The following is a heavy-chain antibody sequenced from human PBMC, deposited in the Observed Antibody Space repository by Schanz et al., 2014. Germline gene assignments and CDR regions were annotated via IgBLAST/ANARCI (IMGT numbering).Heavy chain of an antibody. Sequence: EVQLVESGGGLVQPGGSLRLSCAASGFIFSNSWMSWVRQAPGKGLEWVANIKQDGSEKYYLDSVRGRFTISRDNTKNFLHLEMNNLRAEDTAVYFCARESGGQNDLDTEPHKYTYMDVWGKGTTVTVSS. CDR3: ARESGGQNDLDTEPHKYTYMDV. CDR1: GFIFSNSW. V-gene: IGHV3-7*01. D-gene: IGHD1-1*01. J-gene: IGHJ6*03. CDR2: IKQDGSEK.